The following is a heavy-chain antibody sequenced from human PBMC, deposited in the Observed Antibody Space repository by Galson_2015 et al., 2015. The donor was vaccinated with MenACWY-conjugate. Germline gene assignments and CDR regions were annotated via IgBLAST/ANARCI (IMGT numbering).Heavy chain of an antibody. V-gene: IGHV3-23*01. J-gene: IGHJ6*02. CDR2: GNT. CDR3: ARRTYSMDV. Sequence: GNTFYADSVKGRFSISSDNSKNTLYLQMDSLRAEDTAVYYCARRTYSMDVWGQGTTVTVSS. D-gene: IGHD2-21*01.